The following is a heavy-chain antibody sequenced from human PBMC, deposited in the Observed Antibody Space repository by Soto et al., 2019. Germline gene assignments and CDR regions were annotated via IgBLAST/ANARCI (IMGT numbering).Heavy chain of an antibody. D-gene: IGHD4-17*01. CDR2: IYWDDNE. Sequence: QITLKESGPTLVKPTQTLTLTCTFSGFSLTTQGVHVGWIRQPPGKALEWLALIYWDDNEVYSPSLTNRLTITKDTSKSQVVLTLATVDPVDTATYYCVYRDFGDYVFQFWGQGILVNVSS. V-gene: IGHV2-5*02. CDR1: GFSLTTQGVH. J-gene: IGHJ4*02. CDR3: VYRDFGDYVFQF.